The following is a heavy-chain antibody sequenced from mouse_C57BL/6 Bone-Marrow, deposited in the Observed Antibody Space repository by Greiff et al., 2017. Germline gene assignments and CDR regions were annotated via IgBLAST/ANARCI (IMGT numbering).Heavy chain of an antibody. J-gene: IGHJ3*01. CDR1: GFNIKDDY. V-gene: IGHV14-4*01. Sequence: VQLKESGAELVRPGASVKLSCTASGFNIKDDYMHWVKQRPEQGLEWIGWIDPENGDTEYASKFPGKATITADPSSNTAYLQLSSLTSEDTAVDYCTFLYYYGRDAWFAYWGQGTLITVSA. CDR2: IDPENGDT. D-gene: IGHD1-1*01. CDR3: TFLYYYGRDAWFAY.